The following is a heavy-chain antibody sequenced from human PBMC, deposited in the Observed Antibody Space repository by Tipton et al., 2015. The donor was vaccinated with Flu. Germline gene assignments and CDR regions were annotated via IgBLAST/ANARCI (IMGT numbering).Heavy chain of an antibody. D-gene: IGHD3-3*01. V-gene: IGHV3-11*01. CDR3: ARDHPPSITVLGEITDYFGMDV. J-gene: IGHJ6*02. CDR2: ISSSSSTI. Sequence: GSLRLSCAASGFTFSDYYMSWIRQLPGKGLEWVSHISSSSSTINYADSVKGRFTISRDNAKNSLYLQMNSLRAEDTAVYYCARDHPPSITVLGEITDYFGMDVWGQGTTVTVSS. CDR1: GFTFSDYY.